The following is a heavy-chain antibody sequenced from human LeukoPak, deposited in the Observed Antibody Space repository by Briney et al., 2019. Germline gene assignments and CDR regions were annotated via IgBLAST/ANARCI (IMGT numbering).Heavy chain of an antibody. CDR2: FDPEDGET. V-gene: IGHV1-24*01. CDR3: ATHIPIISLGYFDY. Sequence: ASVKVSCKASGYTFTSYGISWVRQAPGKGLEWMGGFDPEDGETIYAQKFQGRVTMTEDASTDTAYMELSSLRSEDTAVYYCATHIPIISLGYFDYWGQGTLVTVPS. J-gene: IGHJ4*02. D-gene: IGHD2-21*01. CDR1: GYTFTSYG.